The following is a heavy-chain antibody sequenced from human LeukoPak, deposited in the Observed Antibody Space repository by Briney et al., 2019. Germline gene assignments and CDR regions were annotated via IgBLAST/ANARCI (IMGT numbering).Heavy chain of an antibody. CDR2: IYYSGST. J-gene: IGHJ5*02. V-gene: IGHV4-30-4*08. CDR1: GGSISSGDYY. D-gene: IGHD1-26*01. Sequence: SQTLSLTCTVSGGSISSGDYYWSWIRQPPGKGLEWIGYIYYSGSTYYNPSLKGRVTISVDTSKNQFSLKLSSVTAADTAVYYCARLVGAKYNWFDPWGQGTLVTVSS. CDR3: ARLVGAKYNWFDP.